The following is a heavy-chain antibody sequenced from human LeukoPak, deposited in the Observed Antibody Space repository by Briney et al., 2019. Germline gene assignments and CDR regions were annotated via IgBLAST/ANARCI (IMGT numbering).Heavy chain of an antibody. CDR3: AKDAKGVYYDSSGYYSYFDY. CDR2: IWYDGSND. D-gene: IGHD3-22*01. V-gene: IGHV3-30*02. Sequence: GGSLRLSCATSGFTFSSSGMHWVRQAPGKGLEWVAFIWYDGSNDNYADSVRGRFTVSRDNSKNTLYLQMNSLRAEDTAVYYCAKDAKGVYYDSSGYYSYFDYWGQGTLVTVSS. J-gene: IGHJ4*02. CDR1: GFTFSSSG.